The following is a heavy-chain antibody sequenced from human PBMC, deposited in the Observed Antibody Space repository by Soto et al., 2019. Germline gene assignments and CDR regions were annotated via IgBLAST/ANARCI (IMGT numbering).Heavy chain of an antibody. CDR3: ARARVVVAEEGDFFDS. Sequence: SETLSLTCSVFGGSFSSGDFYWVGLGHPPGKGLEWIAHIYDGGVKYYKPSLDSRLSLSVDTSKNQVSLKLTSVTAADTAVYYCARARVVVAEEGDFFDSWGQGTLVTVSS. J-gene: IGHJ4*02. V-gene: IGHV4-30-4*01. CDR1: GGSFSSGDFY. CDR2: IYDGGVK. D-gene: IGHD2-21*01.